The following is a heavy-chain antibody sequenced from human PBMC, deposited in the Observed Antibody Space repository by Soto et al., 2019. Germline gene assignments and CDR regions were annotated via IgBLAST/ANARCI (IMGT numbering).Heavy chain of an antibody. CDR3: TVGVVVKAATDY. CDR1: GFTFSGPA. J-gene: IGHJ4*02. V-gene: IGHV3-73*01. D-gene: IGHD2-2*01. CDR2: IRSKSNDYAT. Sequence: GGSLRLSCAGSGFTFSGPAIHWVRQASGKGLEWVGRIRSKSNDYATSYAASVKGRFTISRDDSKNTAYLQMDRLETEDTAVYYCTVGVVVKAATDYWGRGTLVTVSS.